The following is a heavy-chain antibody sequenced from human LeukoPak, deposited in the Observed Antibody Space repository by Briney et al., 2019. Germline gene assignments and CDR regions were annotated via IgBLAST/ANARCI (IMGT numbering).Heavy chain of an antibody. V-gene: IGHV3-30-3*01. CDR1: GFTFSSYA. CDR2: ISYDGSNK. CDR3: ARGANYYDSGGYSFDY. D-gene: IGHD3-22*01. Sequence: GGFLRLSCAASGFTFSSYAMHWVRQAPGKGLEWVAVISYDGSNKYYADSVKGRFTISRDNSKNTLYLQMNSLRAEDTAVYYCARGANYYDSGGYSFDYWGQGTLVTVSS. J-gene: IGHJ4*02.